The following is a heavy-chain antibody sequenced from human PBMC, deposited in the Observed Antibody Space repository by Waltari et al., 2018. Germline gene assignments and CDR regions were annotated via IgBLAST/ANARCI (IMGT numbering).Heavy chain of an antibody. CDR3: ATDYTYGSGSPGAFDI. V-gene: IGHV1-24*01. J-gene: IGHJ3*02. D-gene: IGHD3-10*01. Sequence: QVQLVQSGAEVKKPGASVKVSCKVSGYTLTELSMHWVRQAPGKGLEWMGGFDPEDGETIYAQKFQGRVTMTEDTSTDTAYMELSSLRSEDTAVYYCATDYTYGSGSPGAFDIWGQGTMVTVSS. CDR2: FDPEDGET. CDR1: GYTLTELS.